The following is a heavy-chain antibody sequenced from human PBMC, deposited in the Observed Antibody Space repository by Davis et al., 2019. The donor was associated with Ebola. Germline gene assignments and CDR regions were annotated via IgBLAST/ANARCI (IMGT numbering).Heavy chain of an antibody. J-gene: IGHJ4*02. Sequence: MPSETLSLTCTVSGGSISSGGYSWSWIRQPPGKGLEWIGYIYHSGSTYYNPSLKSRVTISVDRSKNQFSLKLSSVTAADTAVYYCASDGGFGELLWGYFDYWGQGTLVTVSS. CDR2: IYHSGST. CDR3: ASDGGFGELLWGYFDY. D-gene: IGHD3-10*01. V-gene: IGHV4-30-2*01. CDR1: GGSISSGGYS.